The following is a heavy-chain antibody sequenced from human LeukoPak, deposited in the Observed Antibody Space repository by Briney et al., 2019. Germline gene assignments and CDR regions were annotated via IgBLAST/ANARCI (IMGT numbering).Heavy chain of an antibody. V-gene: IGHV3-11*01. CDR1: GFTFSDYY. Sequence: GGSLRLSCAASGFTFSDYYMSWIRQAPGKGLEWVSYISSSGSTIYYADSVKGRFTISRDNAKNSLYLQMNSLRGEDTAVYYCARDRPDIVVVVAAIGEHGMDVWGQGTTVTVSS. D-gene: IGHD2-15*01. J-gene: IGHJ6*02. CDR3: ARDRPDIVVVVAAIGEHGMDV. CDR2: ISSSGSTI.